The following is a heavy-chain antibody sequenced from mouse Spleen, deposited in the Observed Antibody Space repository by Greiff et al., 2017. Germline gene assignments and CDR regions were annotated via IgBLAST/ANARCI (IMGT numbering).Heavy chain of an antibody. Sequence: VQLQQSGAELVRPGASVKLSCTASGFNIKDDYMHWVKQRPEQGLEWIGWIDPENGDTEYASKFQGKATITADTSSNTAYLQLSSLTYEDTAVYYCTTGTFFDYWGQGTTLTVSS. CDR2: IDPENGDT. V-gene: IGHV14-4*01. CDR3: TTGTFFDY. J-gene: IGHJ2*01. D-gene: IGHD3-3*01. CDR1: GFNIKDDY.